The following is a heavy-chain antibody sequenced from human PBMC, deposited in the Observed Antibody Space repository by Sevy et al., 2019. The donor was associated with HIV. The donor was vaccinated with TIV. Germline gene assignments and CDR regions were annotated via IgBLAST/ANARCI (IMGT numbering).Heavy chain of an antibody. CDR2: INSDGSST. J-gene: IGHJ4*02. V-gene: IGHV3-74*01. CDR3: AIVRVGQAVAGRELDY. CDR1: GFTFSRYW. D-gene: IGHD6-19*01. Sequence: GGSLRLSCAASGFTFSRYWMHWVRQAPGKGLVWVSRINSDGSSTSYADSVKGRFTISRDNAKNTLYLQMNSLRAEDTAVYYCAIVRVGQAVAGRELDYWGPGTLVTVSS.